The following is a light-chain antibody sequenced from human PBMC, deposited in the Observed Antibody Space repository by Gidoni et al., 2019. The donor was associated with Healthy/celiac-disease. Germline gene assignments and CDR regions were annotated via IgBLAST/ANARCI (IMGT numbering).Light chain of an antibody. V-gene: IGKV2-28*01. J-gene: IGKJ4*02. CDR2: LGS. CDR3: MQALQTPT. Sequence: DIVMSKSPLSLPVTPAEPASISCSSSQSRLHSNGSYYLDWYLQKPGQSPKHLIYLGSTRASGGPDRFRGSGAGTDFTLKISRVEAEDVGVYYCMQALQTPTFGGGTKVEIK. CDR1: QSRLHSNGSYY.